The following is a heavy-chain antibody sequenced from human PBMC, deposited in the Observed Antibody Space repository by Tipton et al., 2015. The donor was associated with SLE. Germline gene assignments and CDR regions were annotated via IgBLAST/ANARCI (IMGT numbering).Heavy chain of an antibody. CDR3: ARGRGSSSSGHY. CDR1: GGSFSGYY. CDR2: INHSGST. Sequence: TLSLTCAVYGGSFSGYYWSWIRQPPGKGLEWIGEINHSGSTNYNPSLKGRVTISVDTSKNQFSLKLSSVTAADTAVYYCARGRGSSSSGHYWGQGTLVTVSS. D-gene: IGHD6-6*01. J-gene: IGHJ4*02. V-gene: IGHV4-34*01.